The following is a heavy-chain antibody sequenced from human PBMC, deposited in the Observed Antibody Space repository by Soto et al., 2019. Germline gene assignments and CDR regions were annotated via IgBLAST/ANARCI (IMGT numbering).Heavy chain of an antibody. V-gene: IGHV1-18*01. J-gene: IGHJ4*02. CDR2: MSAYYGST. CDR3: TREVELQRVIANGY. D-gene: IGHD3-16*02. Sequence: QVQLVQSGAEVKKPGASVKVSCKASGYTFVDYGITWVRQAPGQGLEWMGWMSAYYGSTDYAQKFQGRLTLTRDTSTSTAYMELRSLRPDATAVYYCTREVELQRVIANGYWGQGTLVSVSS. CDR1: GYTFVDYG.